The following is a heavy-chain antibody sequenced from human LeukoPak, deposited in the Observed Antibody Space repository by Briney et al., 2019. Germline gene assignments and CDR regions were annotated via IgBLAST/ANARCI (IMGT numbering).Heavy chain of an antibody. Sequence: SVKVSCKASGYTFTSYGISWVRQAPGQGLEWMGWISAYNGNTNYAQKLQGRVTMTTDTSTSTAYLELRSLRSDDTAVYYCPRDGVLVITTPWFDPCGHGTLVTVSS. CDR3: PRDGVLVITTPWFDP. V-gene: IGHV1-18*01. D-gene: IGHD3-22*01. CDR2: ISAYNGNT. CDR1: GYTFTSYG. J-gene: IGHJ5*02.